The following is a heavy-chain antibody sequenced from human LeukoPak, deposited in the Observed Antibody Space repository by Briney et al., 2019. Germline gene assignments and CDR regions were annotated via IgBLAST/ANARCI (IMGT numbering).Heavy chain of an antibody. Sequence: SETLSLTRSVSGDSVSRSDSYWDWIRQPPGKGLEWIGTIYYSGRTYYSPSLKSRVTMSVDPSNNQFSLNLRYVTAADTSLDYCARRCYYDGSGYLEWGQGTLLSVSS. J-gene: IGHJ1*01. CDR3: ARRCYYDGSGYLE. CDR2: IYYSGRT. V-gene: IGHV4-39*01. D-gene: IGHD3-22*01. CDR1: GDSVSRSDSY.